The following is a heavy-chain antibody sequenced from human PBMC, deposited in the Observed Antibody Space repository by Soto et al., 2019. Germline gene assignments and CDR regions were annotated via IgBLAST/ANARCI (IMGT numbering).Heavy chain of an antibody. CDR2: ISDRGGST. J-gene: IGHJ4*02. CDR3: ARLPYSYVSLYFFDF. V-gene: IGHV3-23*01. Sequence: WGSLRLSCAASGFTFSNYAVSWVRQSPGRGLEWVASISDRGGSTKYADSVNGRFTISRDNSRNTLFLQMDTLRAEDTAVYYCARLPYSYVSLYFFDFWGQGTLVTVSS. CDR1: GFTFSNYA. D-gene: IGHD5-18*01.